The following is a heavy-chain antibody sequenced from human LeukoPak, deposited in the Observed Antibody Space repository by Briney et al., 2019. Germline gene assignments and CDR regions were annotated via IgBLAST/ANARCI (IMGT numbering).Heavy chain of an antibody. CDR1: GGSISSYY. CDR2: IYYSGST. V-gene: IGHV4-59*01. D-gene: IGHD3-16*01. CDR3: ARFGSLREPILDY. Sequence: SETLSLTCTVPGGSISSYYWTWIRQPPGKGLDWIGYIYYSGSTNYNPSLNSRVTISVDTSKDQFSLKLSSVTAADTAVYYCARFGSLREPILDYWGQGTLVTVSS. J-gene: IGHJ4*02.